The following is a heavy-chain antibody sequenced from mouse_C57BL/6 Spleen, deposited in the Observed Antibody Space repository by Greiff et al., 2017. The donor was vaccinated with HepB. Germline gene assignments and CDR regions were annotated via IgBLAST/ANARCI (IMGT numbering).Heavy chain of an antibody. D-gene: IGHD2-1*01. CDR2: IYPGNSDT. J-gene: IGHJ3*01. CDR3: TRGIYYGNRGAWFAY. Sequence: EVKLVESGTVLARPGASVKMSCKTSGYTFTSYWMHWVKQRPGQGLEWIGAIYPGNSDTSYNQKFKGKAKLTAVTSASTAYMELSSLTNEDSAVYYCTRGIYYGNRGAWFAYWGQGTLVTVSA. V-gene: IGHV1-5*01. CDR1: GYTFTSYW.